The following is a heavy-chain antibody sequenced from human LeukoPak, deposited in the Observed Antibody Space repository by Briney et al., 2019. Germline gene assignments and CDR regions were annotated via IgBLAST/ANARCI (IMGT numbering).Heavy chain of an antibody. CDR3: GIVGSYCFDY. V-gene: IGHV4-59*01. Sequence: KSSETLSLTCTVSGGSISSYYWSWIRQPPGKGLEWIGYIYYSGSTNYNPSLKSRVTISVDTSKNQFSLKLSSVTAADTAVYYCGIVGSYCFDYWGQGTLVTVSS. CDR1: GGSISSYY. CDR2: IYYSGST. J-gene: IGHJ4*02. D-gene: IGHD1-26*01.